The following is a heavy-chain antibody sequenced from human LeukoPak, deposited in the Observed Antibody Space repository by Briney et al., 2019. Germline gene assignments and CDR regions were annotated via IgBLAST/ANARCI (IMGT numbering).Heavy chain of an antibody. D-gene: IGHD1-26*01. CDR3: AREGSYGNWFDP. CDR2: IYTSGST. CDR1: GGSISSYH. J-gene: IGHJ5*02. Sequence: SETLSLTCTVSGGSISSYHWSWIRQPAGKGLEWIGRIYTSGSTNYNPSLKSRVTMSVDTSKNQLSLKLSSVTAADTAVYYCAREGSYGNWFDPWGQGTLVTVSS. V-gene: IGHV4-4*07.